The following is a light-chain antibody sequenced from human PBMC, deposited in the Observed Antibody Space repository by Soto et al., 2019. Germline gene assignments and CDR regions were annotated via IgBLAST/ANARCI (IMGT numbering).Light chain of an antibody. CDR2: RTD. J-gene: IGLJ2*01. CDR3: AAYTGNWNGPV. Sequence: QSALTQPPSVSGTPGQRVSISCSGDSSTFANNYVHWYQQVPGAAPKLRMYRTDQRPSGVPERFSGSKSGTSASLTISGLRPEDEAQYYCAAYTGNWNGPVFGGGTKVTVL. V-gene: IGLV1-47*01. CDR1: SSTFANNY.